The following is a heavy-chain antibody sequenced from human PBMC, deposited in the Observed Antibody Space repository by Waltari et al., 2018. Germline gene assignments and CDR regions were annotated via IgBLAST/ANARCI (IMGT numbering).Heavy chain of an antibody. CDR3: ARDRGRGLFLDS. CDR1: GDSMSTIDC. D-gene: IGHD1-1*01. Sequence: QVQLQESGPGLVKPAGTLSVTCVVSGDSMSTIDCWSRVRQSPGRGLEWIGQVRGSGKTNYNPSLETRISVSLDTSKKQFSLRMTSATAADTAVYYCARDRGRGLFLDSWGQGILVTVSP. J-gene: IGHJ4*02. V-gene: IGHV4-4*02. CDR2: VRGSGKT.